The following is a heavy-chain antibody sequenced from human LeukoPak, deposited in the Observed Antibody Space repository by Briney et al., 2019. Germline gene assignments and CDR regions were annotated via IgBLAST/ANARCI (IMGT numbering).Heavy chain of an antibody. Sequence: GGSLRLSCAASGFTFSTYTMNWVRQAPGTGLEWVSSITSSSSYIYYADSVKGRFTISRDNAKNSLYLQMNSLRVEDTAVYYCARHVVAVGFDYWGQGTLVTVSS. CDR2: ITSSSSYI. J-gene: IGHJ4*02. D-gene: IGHD3-22*01. V-gene: IGHV3-21*01. CDR1: GFTFSTYT. CDR3: ARHVVAVGFDY.